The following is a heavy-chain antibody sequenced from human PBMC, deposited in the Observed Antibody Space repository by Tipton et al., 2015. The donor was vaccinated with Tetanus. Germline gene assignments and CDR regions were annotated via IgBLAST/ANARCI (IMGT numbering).Heavy chain of an antibody. CDR3: ARIYDFWSGYYSDH. Sequence: GSLRLSCNVSGGSINSGTYSWGWIRQPPGKGLEWIGSVYNSGGTYYNPSLKSRVTISVDTSKNQFSLKLSSVTAADTAVYYCARIYDFWSGYYSDHWGQGTLVTVSS. J-gene: IGHJ4*02. D-gene: IGHD3-3*01. V-gene: IGHV4-39*01. CDR2: VYNSGGT. CDR1: GGSINSGTYS.